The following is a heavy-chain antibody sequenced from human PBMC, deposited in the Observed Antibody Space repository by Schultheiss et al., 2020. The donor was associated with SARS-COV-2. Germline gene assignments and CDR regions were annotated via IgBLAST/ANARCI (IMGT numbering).Heavy chain of an antibody. J-gene: IGHJ6*02. D-gene: IGHD3-3*01. V-gene: IGHV1-2*02. Sequence: ASVKVSCKASGYTFTSYGISWVRQAPGQGLEWMGWINPNSGGTNYAQKFQGRVTMTRDTSISTAYMELSRLRSDDTAVYYCARNFWSGYYINYYYYGMDVWGPGTTVTVSS. CDR1: GYTFTSYG. CDR3: ARNFWSGYYINYYYYGMDV. CDR2: INPNSGGT.